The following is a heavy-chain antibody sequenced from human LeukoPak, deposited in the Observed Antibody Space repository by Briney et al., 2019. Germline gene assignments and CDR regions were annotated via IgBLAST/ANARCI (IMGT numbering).Heavy chain of an antibody. CDR1: ELTSSTSW. D-gene: IGHD2-2*01. J-gene: IGHJ3*02. V-gene: IGHV4-34*01. Sequence: GSLRLSCAASELTSSTSWMSWVRQPPGKGLEWIGEINHSGSTNYNPSLKSRVTISVDTSKNQFSLKLSSVTAADTAVYYCARDQIPLDAFDIWGQGTMVTVSS. CDR3: ARDQIPLDAFDI. CDR2: INHSGST.